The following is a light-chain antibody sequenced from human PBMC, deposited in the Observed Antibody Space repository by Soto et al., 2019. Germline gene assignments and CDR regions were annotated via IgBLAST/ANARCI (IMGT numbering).Light chain of an antibody. CDR3: SSYTSSSTLVV. J-gene: IGLJ2*01. Sequence: QSALTQPASVSGSPGQSITISCTGTSSDVGGYNYVSWYQQHPGKAPKLMIYDVSNRPSGVSNRFSGSKSGNTASLTISGLQAEHEVDYYCSSYTSSSTLVVFGGGTKLTVL. CDR1: SSDVGGYNY. CDR2: DVS. V-gene: IGLV2-14*01.